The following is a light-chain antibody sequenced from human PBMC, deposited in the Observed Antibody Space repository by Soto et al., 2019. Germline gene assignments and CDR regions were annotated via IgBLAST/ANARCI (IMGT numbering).Light chain of an antibody. CDR3: SSFSSITREV. V-gene: IGLV2-14*01. Sequence: ALTQPASVSGSPGQSITISCTGTSSDVGGYSYVSWYQQHPGKTPKLIIYEVSNRPSGVSNRFSGSKSGNTASLTISGLQTEDEADYYCSSFSSITREVFGGGTQLTVL. CDR2: EVS. J-gene: IGLJ2*01. CDR1: SSDVGGYSY.